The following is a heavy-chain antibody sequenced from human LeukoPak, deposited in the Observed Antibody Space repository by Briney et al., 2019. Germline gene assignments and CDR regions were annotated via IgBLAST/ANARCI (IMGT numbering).Heavy chain of an antibody. J-gene: IGHJ5*02. CDR1: GFSLSTSGVG. CDR2: IYWNDDK. D-gene: IGHD6-6*01. Sequence: SGPTLVNPTQTLTLTCTFSGFSLSTSGVGVGWIRQPPGKALEWLALIYWNDDKRYSPSLKSRLTITKDTSKNQVVLTMTNMDPVDTATYYCTYRRSDRSSSRWFDPWGQGALVTVSS. CDR3: TYRRSDRSSSRWFDP. V-gene: IGHV2-5*01.